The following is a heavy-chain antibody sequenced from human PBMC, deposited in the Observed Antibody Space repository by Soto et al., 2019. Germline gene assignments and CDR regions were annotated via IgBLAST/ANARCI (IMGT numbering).Heavy chain of an antibody. V-gene: IGHV5-10-1*01. CDR1: GYSLTSYW. CDR3: ARTSMQSRGYSYGHGGMDV. J-gene: IGHJ6*02. D-gene: IGHD5-18*01. Sequence: GESLKISCKGSGYSLTSYWIGWVRQMPGKGLEWMGRIDPSDSYTNYSPSFQGHVTISADKSISTAYLQWSSLKASDTAIYYCARTSMQSRGYSYGHGGMDVWGQGTTVTVSS. CDR2: IDPSDSYT.